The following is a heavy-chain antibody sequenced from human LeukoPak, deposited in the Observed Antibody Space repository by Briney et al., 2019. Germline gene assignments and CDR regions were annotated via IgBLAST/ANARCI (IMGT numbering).Heavy chain of an antibody. J-gene: IGHJ4*02. CDR3: ARGRGAPRDGYNFYYFDL. Sequence: GASVKVSCKASGYTFTSYDINWVRQATGQGLEWMGWMNPNSGNTGYAQNFQGRVTMTRNTSITTAHMELSSLRSEDTAVYYCARGRGAPRDGYNFYYFDLWGQGTLVTVSS. CDR1: GYTFTSYD. V-gene: IGHV1-8*01. CDR2: MNPNSGNT. D-gene: IGHD5-12*01.